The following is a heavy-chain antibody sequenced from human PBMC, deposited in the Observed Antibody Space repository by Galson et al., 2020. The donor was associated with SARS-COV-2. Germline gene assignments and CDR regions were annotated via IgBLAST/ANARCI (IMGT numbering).Heavy chain of an antibody. CDR2: ISAYNGDT. Sequence: ASVKVSCKASGYTFTSYGYSWVSQAPGQGLEWMGWISAYNGDTDFAQRFQGRVTLTTDTSTSTAYMELGSLTSGDTAVYYCAGEPTILGIPGSSLRFFDYWGQGILVTVSS. D-gene: IGHD3-9*01. V-gene: IGHV1-18*01. CDR1: GYTFTSYG. J-gene: IGHJ4*02. CDR3: AGEPTILGIPGSSLRFFDY.